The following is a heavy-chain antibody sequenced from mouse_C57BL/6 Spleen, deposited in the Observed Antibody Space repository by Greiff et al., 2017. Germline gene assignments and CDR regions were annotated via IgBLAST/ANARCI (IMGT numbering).Heavy chain of an antibody. D-gene: IGHD2-3*01. J-gene: IGHJ2*01. V-gene: IGHV1-53*01. CDR2: INPSNGGN. CDR3: ARFRWLLDY. Sequence: VQLQQPGTELVKPGASVKLSCAASGYTFTSYWMHLVQKTPGQGLEWIGNINPSNGGNNYNEKFKSKATLTVDKSSSTDYMQLSSLTSEDSAVYYCARFRWLLDYWGQGTTLTVSS. CDR1: GYTFTSYW.